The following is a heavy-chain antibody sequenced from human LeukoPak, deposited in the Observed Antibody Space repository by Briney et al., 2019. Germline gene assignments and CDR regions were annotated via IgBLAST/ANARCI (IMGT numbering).Heavy chain of an antibody. J-gene: IGHJ4*02. Sequence: GGSLRLSCAASGFTFTNTWMSWVRQAPGKGLEWVGRIKSKIDGGATDYAAPVKGRFTISRDDSRNQLYLQMNRLKIEDTAMYYCITDPLGGIMITFGGFFWGQGILVTVSS. CDR3: ITDPLGGIMITFGGFF. V-gene: IGHV3-15*01. D-gene: IGHD3-16*01. CDR1: GFTFTNTW. CDR2: IKSKIDGGAT.